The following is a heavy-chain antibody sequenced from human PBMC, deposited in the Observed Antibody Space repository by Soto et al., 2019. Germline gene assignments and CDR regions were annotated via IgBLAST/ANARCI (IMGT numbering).Heavy chain of an antibody. CDR3: ARHGVSSSSLRWFDP. J-gene: IGHJ5*02. CDR1: GGSISSSSYY. V-gene: IGHV4-39*01. D-gene: IGHD6-6*01. Sequence: SETLSLTCTVSGGSISSSSYYWGWIRQPPGKGLEWIGSIYYSGSTYYNPSLKSRVTISVDTSKNQFSLKLSSVTAADTAVYYCARHGVSSSSLRWFDPWGQGTLVTVSS. CDR2: IYYSGST.